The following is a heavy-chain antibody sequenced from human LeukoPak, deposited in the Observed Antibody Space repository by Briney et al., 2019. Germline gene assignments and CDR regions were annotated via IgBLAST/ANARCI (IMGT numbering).Heavy chain of an antibody. V-gene: IGHV3-30*03. J-gene: IGHJ6*03. D-gene: IGHD1-26*01. CDR2: ISYDGSNK. CDR3: ARDGIKEWGWRLTSYYYYYYMDV. Sequence: GGSLRLSCAASGFTFSTYSMNWVRQAPGRGLEWVAVISYDGSNKYYADSVKGRFAISRDNSKNTLYLQMNSLRAEDTAVYYCARDGIKEWGWRLTSYYYYYYMDVWGKGTTVTVSS. CDR1: GFTFSTYS.